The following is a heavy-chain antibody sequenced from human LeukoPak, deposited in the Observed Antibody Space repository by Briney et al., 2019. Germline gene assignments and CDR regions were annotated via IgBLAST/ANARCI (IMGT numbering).Heavy chain of an antibody. V-gene: IGHV3-23*01. CDR1: GFTFSTFA. Sequence: GGSLRLSCAASGFTFSTFAMTWVRQAPGKGLEWVSSITGTHYTTYNTDSVKGRFTISRDNSKNTLYLQMNSLRANDTAVYYCTKDPNGDYVGAFDPWGQGTLVTVSS. J-gene: IGHJ5*02. D-gene: IGHD4-17*01. CDR3: TKDPNGDYVGAFDP. CDR2: ITGTHYTT.